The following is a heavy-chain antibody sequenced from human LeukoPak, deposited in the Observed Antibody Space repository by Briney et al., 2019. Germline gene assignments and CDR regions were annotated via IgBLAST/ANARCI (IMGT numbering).Heavy chain of an antibody. J-gene: IGHJ3*02. CDR2: IIPIFGTA. Sequence: ASVKVSCKASGGTFSSYAISWVRQAPGQGLEWMGGIIPIFGTANYAQKFQGRVTITTDESTSTAYMELSSLRSEDTAVYYCARGVVVVPAARELHAFDIWGQGTMVTVSS. V-gene: IGHV1-69*05. CDR1: GGTFSSYA. D-gene: IGHD2-2*01. CDR3: ARGVVVVPAARELHAFDI.